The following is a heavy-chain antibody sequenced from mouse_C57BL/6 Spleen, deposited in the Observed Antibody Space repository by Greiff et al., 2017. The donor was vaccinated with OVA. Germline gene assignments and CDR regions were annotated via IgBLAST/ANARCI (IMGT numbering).Heavy chain of an antibody. V-gene: IGHV7-1*01. CDR3: ARDAEYSLYAMDY. Sequence: EVQRVESGGGLVQSGRSLRLSCATSGFTFSDFYMEWVRQAPGKGLEWIAASRNKANDYTTEYSASVKGRFIVSRDTSQSILYLQMNALRAEDTAIYYCARDAEYSLYAMDYWGQGTSVTVSS. J-gene: IGHJ4*01. CDR2: SRNKANDYTT. CDR1: GFTFSDFY. D-gene: IGHD2-12*01.